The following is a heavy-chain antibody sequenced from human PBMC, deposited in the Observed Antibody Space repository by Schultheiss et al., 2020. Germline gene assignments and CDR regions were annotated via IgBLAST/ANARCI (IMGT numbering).Heavy chain of an antibody. CDR1: GGSISSGDYY. D-gene: IGHD5-24*01. J-gene: IGHJ4*02. V-gene: IGHV4-30-4*02. CDR2: IYYSGST. CDR3: ARNEMATFSFDY. Sequence: SETLSLTCTVSGGSISSGDYYWSWIRQPPGKGLEWIGYIYYSGSTYYNPSLKSRVTISVDTTKNQFSLKLSSVTAADTAVYYCARNEMATFSFDYWGQGTLVTVSS.